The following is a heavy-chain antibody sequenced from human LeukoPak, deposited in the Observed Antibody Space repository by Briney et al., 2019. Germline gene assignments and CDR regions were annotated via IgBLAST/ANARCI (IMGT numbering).Heavy chain of an antibody. CDR2: IYYSGST. V-gene: IGHV4-61*01. Sequence: SETLSLTCTVSGGSISSSSYYWGWIRQPPGKGLEWIGYIYYSGSTNYNPSLKSRVTISVDTSKNQFSLKLSSVTAADTAVYYCARDSDYGSGIFDYWGQGTLVTVSS. D-gene: IGHD3-10*01. CDR1: GGSISSSSYY. CDR3: ARDSDYGSGIFDY. J-gene: IGHJ4*02.